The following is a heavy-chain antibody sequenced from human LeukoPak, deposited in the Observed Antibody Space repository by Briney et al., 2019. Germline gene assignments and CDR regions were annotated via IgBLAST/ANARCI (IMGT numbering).Heavy chain of an antibody. J-gene: IGHJ5*02. CDR2: IRYSGST. V-gene: IGHV4-34*01. Sequence: PSETLSLTCAVYGGSFSGYYWSWIRQPPGKGLEWIGHIRYSGSTNYNPSLKSRVTISVDTSKNQFSLKLSSVTAADTAVYYCARGGILTGTKWFDPWGQGTLVTVSS. CDR1: GGSFSGYY. D-gene: IGHD1-7*01. CDR3: ARGGILTGTKWFDP.